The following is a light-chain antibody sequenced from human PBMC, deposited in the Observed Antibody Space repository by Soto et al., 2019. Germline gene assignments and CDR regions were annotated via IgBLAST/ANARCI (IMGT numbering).Light chain of an antibody. CDR2: DAS. CDR3: QQYGSSPLT. V-gene: IGKV3-20*01. CDR1: QSLSNNY. Sequence: EIVLTQSPGTLSLSPGERATLSCRASQSLSNNYLAWYQQKPGQAHRLLIYDASSRATGITDRFSGSGSGTDFTLSMSRLEPEDYAVYYCQQYGSSPLTFGGGTKVEIK. J-gene: IGKJ4*02.